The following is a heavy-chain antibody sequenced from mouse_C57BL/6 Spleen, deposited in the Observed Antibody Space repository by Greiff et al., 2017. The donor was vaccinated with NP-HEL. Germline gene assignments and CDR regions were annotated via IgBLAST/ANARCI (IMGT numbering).Heavy chain of an antibody. CDR1: GYAFSSYW. D-gene: IGHD1-1*01. J-gene: IGHJ1*03. CDR2: IYPGDGDT. Sequence: LQQSGASVKISCKASGYAFSSYWMNWVKQRPGKGLEWIGQIYPGDGDTNYNGKFKGKATLTADKSSSTAYMQLSSLTSEDSAVYFCARYRDATDWYFDVWGTGTTVTVSS. CDR3: ARYRDATDWYFDV. V-gene: IGHV1-80*01.